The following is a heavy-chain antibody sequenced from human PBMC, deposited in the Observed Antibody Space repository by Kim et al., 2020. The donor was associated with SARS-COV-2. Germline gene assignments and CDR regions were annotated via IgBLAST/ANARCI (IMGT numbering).Heavy chain of an antibody. CDR3: ATQYCSSTSCSNESFDY. CDR1: GYSFTSYW. CDR2: IYPGDSDT. V-gene: IGHV5-51*01. J-gene: IGHJ4*02. D-gene: IGHD2-2*01. Sequence: GESLKISCKGSGYSFTSYWIGWVRQMPGKGLEWMGIIYPGDSDTRYSPSFQGQVTISADKSISTAYLQWSSLKASDTAMYYCATQYCSSTSCSNESFDYWGQGTLVTVSS.